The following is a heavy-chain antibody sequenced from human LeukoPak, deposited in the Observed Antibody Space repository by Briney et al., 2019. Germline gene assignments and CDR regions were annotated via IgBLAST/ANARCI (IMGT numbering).Heavy chain of an antibody. Sequence: GGSLRLSCAASGFTFSNAWMSWVRRAPGKGLEWVGRIKSKTDGGTTDYAAPVKGRFTISRDDSKNTLYLQMNRLKTEDTAVYYCTTDHSGWALYYWGQGTLVTVSS. CDR1: GFTFSNAW. J-gene: IGHJ4*02. V-gene: IGHV3-15*01. D-gene: IGHD6-19*01. CDR3: TTDHSGWALYY. CDR2: IKSKTDGGTT.